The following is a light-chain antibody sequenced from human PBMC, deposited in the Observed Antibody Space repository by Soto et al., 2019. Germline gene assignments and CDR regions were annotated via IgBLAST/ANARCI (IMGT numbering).Light chain of an antibody. CDR2: DAS. J-gene: IGKJ4*01. V-gene: IGKV1-33*01. Sequence: DIQKTPSPSPLAACVGDQVTITCQASQDISNYLNWYQQKPGNAPKLLIYDASNLETGVPSRFSGGGSATYFTFTISSLQPEDIATYYCQQYDNLPLTFGGGTKVDIK. CDR1: QDISNY. CDR3: QQYDNLPLT.